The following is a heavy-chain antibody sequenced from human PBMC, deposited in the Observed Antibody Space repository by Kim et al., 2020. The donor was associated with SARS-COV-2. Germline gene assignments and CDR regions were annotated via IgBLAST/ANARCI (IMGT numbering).Heavy chain of an antibody. J-gene: IGHJ3*02. V-gene: IGHV3-23*03. CDR1: GFTFSSYA. D-gene: IGHD3-22*01. CDR2: IYSGGSST. Sequence: GGSLRLSCAASGFTFSSYAMSWVRQAPGKGLEWVSVIYSGGSSTYYADSVKGRFTISRDNSKNTLYLQMNSLRAEDTAVYYCAKIFVGYYYVGDAFDIWGQGTMVTVSS. CDR3: AKIFVGYYYVGDAFDI.